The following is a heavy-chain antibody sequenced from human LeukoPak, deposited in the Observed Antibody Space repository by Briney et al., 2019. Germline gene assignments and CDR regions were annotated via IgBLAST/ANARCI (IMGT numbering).Heavy chain of an antibody. D-gene: IGHD6-19*01. CDR2: ISSSSTYI. Sequence: GGSLRLSCAASGFTFRTYSMTWVRQAPGKGLEWVSSISSSSTYIYYTDSVKGRFTISRDDAKNLLYLQMNSLRADDTAIYYCARDKSYSAVAGTSPLYWGQGTLVTVSS. J-gene: IGHJ4*02. CDR3: ARDKSYSAVAGTSPLY. V-gene: IGHV3-21*01. CDR1: GFTFRTYS.